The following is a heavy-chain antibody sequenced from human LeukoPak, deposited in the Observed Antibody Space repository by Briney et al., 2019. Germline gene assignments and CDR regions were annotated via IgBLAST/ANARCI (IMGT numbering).Heavy chain of an antibody. CDR2: INHSGST. CDR3: ARDRPFPRSGYYKPNVMDV. D-gene: IGHD3-3*01. Sequence: SETLSLTCAVYGGSFSGYYWSWIRQPPGKGLEWIGEINHSGSTNYNPSLKSRVTISVDTSKNQFSLKLSSVTAADTAVYYCARDRPFPRSGYYKPNVMDVWGKGTTVTVSS. V-gene: IGHV4-34*01. J-gene: IGHJ6*03. CDR1: GGSFSGYY.